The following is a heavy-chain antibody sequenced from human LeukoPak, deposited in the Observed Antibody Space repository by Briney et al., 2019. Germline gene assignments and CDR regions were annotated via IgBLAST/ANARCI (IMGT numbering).Heavy chain of an antibody. CDR3: AKTYYYGSGSYYFLYYFDY. CDR1: GYSFTSNV. CDR2: INPNSGGT. D-gene: IGHD3-10*01. Sequence: ASVKVSCKASGYSFTSNVISWVRQAPGQGLEWMGWINPNSGGTNYAQKFQGRVAMTRGTSISTAYMELSRLRSDDTAVYYCAKTYYYGSGSYYFLYYFDYWGQGTLVTVSS. V-gene: IGHV1-2*02. J-gene: IGHJ4*02.